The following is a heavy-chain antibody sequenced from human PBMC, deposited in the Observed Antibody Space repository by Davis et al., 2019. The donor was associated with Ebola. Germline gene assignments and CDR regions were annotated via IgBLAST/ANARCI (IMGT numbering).Heavy chain of an antibody. J-gene: IGHJ2*01. V-gene: IGHV4-34*01. D-gene: IGHD1-26*01. Sequence: PSETLSPTCHPYGGSFSGYYWTWVRQHPGKGLEWIGEINHSGSTNCNPTLKSLVIISLDTSTNQFFLSLIPVTAANTAIYYCARYGASATKMPWYFEPWGRGTLVT. CDR2: INHSGST. CDR3: ARYGASATKMPWYFEP. CDR1: GGSFSGYY.